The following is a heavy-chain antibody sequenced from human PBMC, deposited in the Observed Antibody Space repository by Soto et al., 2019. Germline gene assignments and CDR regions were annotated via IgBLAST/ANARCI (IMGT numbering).Heavy chain of an antibody. J-gene: IGHJ3*02. CDR3: AKDRGYSSGWIYAFDI. V-gene: IGHV3-30*18. Sequence: GGSLRLSCAASGFTFSSYGMHWVRQAPGKGLEWVAVISYDGSNKYYADSVKGGFTISRDNSKNTLYLQMNSLRAEDTAVYYCAKDRGYSSGWIYAFDIWGQGTMVTVSS. D-gene: IGHD6-19*01. CDR1: GFTFSSYG. CDR2: ISYDGSNK.